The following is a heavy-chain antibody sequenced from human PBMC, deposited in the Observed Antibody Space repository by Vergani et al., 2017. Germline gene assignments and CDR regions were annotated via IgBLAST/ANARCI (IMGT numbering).Heavy chain of an antibody. J-gene: IGHJ4*02. CDR3: ARGDIVVVPAAYTAPDY. V-gene: IGHV3-23*01. D-gene: IGHD2-2*01. CDR1: GFTFSLSP. CDR2: ISGSGGST. Sequence: EVQLLESGGGLVQPGGSLPLSSASSGFTFSLSPMRSVLPPPGKGLHLVSPISGSGGSTYSADSVKGRFTIARDNSKITLYLQINSLRDEDTAVYYCARGDIVVVPAAYTAPDYWGQGTLVTVSS.